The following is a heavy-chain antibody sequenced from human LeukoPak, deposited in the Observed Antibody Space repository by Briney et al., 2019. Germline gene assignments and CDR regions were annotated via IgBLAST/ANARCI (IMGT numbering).Heavy chain of an antibody. J-gene: IGHJ6*02. Sequence: GASVKVSCKASGYTFTSYAMHWVRQAPGQRLEWMGWINAGNGNTKYSQKFQGRVTITRDTSASTAYMELSSLRSEDTAVYYCARDQGRHYYYGMDVWGQGTTVTVSS. D-gene: IGHD2-15*01. CDR2: INAGNGNT. V-gene: IGHV1-3*01. CDR1: GYTFTSYA. CDR3: ARDQGRHYYYGMDV.